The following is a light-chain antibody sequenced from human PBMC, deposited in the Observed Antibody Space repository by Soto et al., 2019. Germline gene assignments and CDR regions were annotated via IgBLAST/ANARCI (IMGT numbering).Light chain of an antibody. CDR3: SSYTSSSTRV. CDR2: DVI. J-gene: IGLJ1*01. Sequence: QSALTQPASVSGSPGQSITISCTGTSSDVGGYNYVSWYQQHPGKAPKLMIFDVINRPSGVSNRFSGSKSGNTASLTISGLQAEDEADYYCSSYTSSSTRVFGTGTKLTVL. V-gene: IGLV2-14*01. CDR1: SSDVGGYNY.